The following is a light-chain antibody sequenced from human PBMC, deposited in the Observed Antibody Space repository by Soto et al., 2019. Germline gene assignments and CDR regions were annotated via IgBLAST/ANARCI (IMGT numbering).Light chain of an antibody. CDR1: QSISSW. V-gene: IGKV1-5*03. CDR2: KAS. Sequence: DIQMTQSPSTLSASVGDRVTITCRASQSISSWLAWYQQKPGKAPKLLIYKASSLESGVPSRFSGSGSGTEFTLTISSLQPDDFATYYRQQYNTISAWTFGQGTKVEI. J-gene: IGKJ1*01. CDR3: QQYNTISAWT.